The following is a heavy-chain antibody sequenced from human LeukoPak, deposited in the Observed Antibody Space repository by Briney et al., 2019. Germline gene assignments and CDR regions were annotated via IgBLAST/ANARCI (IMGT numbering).Heavy chain of an antibody. CDR1: GGSISNYY. V-gene: IGHV4-59*01. D-gene: IGHD4-17*01. CDR2: IYYSGTT. Sequence: SSETLSLTCTVSGGSISNYYWSWIRQPPGKGLEWIGDIYYSGTTNYNPPLKSRVTMSVDTSKNQFSLKLSSVTAADTAVYYCAREDPQTTVPEGMDVWGQGTTVTVSS. J-gene: IGHJ6*02. CDR3: AREDPQTTVPEGMDV.